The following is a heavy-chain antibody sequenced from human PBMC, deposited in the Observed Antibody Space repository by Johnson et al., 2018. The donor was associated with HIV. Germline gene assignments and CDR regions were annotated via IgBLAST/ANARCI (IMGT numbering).Heavy chain of an antibody. CDR2: ISWNSGSI. CDR1: GFTFDDYA. V-gene: IGHV3-9*01. Sequence: VQLVESGGGLVQPGRSLRLSCAASGFTFDDYAMHWVRQAPGKGLEWVSGISWNSGSIGDADSVKGRVTISTENAKNSLYLQMNSLRAEDTALYYCAKDIPSPYDSSGYYFAFDIWGQGTMVTVSS. CDR3: AKDIPSPYDSSGYYFAFDI. J-gene: IGHJ3*02. D-gene: IGHD3-22*01.